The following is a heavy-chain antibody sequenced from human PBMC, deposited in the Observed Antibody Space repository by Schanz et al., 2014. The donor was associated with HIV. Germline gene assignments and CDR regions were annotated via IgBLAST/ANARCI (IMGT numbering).Heavy chain of an antibody. CDR1: GASFSAYY. CDR3: ARRQRVAIGIIGTTTWFDT. D-gene: IGHD1-20*01. J-gene: IGHJ5*02. Sequence: QVQLMQWGAGLLKPSETLSLTCGVAGASFSAYYWNWIRQTPGKGLEWIGEVNHGGNTNYNPSLKSRVTISADTSKSQFSLKLKSVTAADTAVYYCARRQRVAIGIIGTTTWFDTWGPGTQVIVSS. CDR2: VNHGGNT. V-gene: IGHV4-34*01.